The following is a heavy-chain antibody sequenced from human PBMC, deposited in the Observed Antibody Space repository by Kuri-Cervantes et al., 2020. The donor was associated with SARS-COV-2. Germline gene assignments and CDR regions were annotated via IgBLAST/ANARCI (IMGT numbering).Heavy chain of an antibody. CDR1: GYSFTSFG. D-gene: IGHD5-18*01. CDR2: ISAFNGNT. Sequence: ASVKVSCKASGYSFTSFGITWVRQAPGQGLKWMGWISAFNGNTNYAQKFRDRVALTTDTSTSIAYMELRTLRSDDTAVYYCARLDAVVYFGMDVWGQGTTVTVSS. CDR3: ARLDAVVYFGMDV. V-gene: IGHV1-18*01. J-gene: IGHJ6*02.